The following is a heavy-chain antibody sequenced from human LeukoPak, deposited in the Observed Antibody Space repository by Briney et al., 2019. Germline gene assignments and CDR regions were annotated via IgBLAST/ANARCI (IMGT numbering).Heavy chain of an antibody. J-gene: IGHJ5*02. CDR1: GGSISSGDYY. V-gene: IGHV4-30-4*08. Sequence: PSETLSLTCTVSGGSISSGDYYWSWICQPPGKGLEWIGYIYYSGSTYYNPSLKSRVTISVDTSKNQFSLKLSSVTAADTAVYYCARVGARLPFDPWGQGTLVTVSS. D-gene: IGHD3-10*01. CDR2: IYYSGST. CDR3: ARVGARLPFDP.